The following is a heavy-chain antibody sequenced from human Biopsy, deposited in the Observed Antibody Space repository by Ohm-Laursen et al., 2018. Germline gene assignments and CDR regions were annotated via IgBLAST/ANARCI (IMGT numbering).Heavy chain of an antibody. CDR2: VTTTSSYI. Sequence: GSLRLSCAASGFDFSDYSMSWVRQAPGKGLEWVSSVTTTSSYIYYADSVKGRFTISRDNAKNSLYLQMNSLRAEDTAVYYCARAYPPRGRRLVVVAGDFDCWGQGTRVTVSS. CDR1: GFDFSDYS. CDR3: ARAYPPRGRRLVVVAGDFDC. V-gene: IGHV3-21*01. J-gene: IGHJ4*02. D-gene: IGHD2-15*01.